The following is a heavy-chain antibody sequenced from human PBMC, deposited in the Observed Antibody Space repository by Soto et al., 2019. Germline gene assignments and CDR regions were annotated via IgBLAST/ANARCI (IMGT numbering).Heavy chain of an antibody. CDR1: GGSFNGYH. CDR2: INHSGST. CDR3: ARSLGSRTNWFDP. J-gene: IGHJ5*02. Sequence: SETLSLTCDVYGGSFNGYHWSWIRQPPGKGLEWIGEINHSGSTNYNPSLKSRVTISVDTSKNQFSLKLSSVTAADTAVYYCARSLGSRTNWFDPWGQGTLVTVSS. V-gene: IGHV4-34*01. D-gene: IGHD2-8*01.